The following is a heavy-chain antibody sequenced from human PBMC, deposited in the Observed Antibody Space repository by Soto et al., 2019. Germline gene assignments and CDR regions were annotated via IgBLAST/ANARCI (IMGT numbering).Heavy chain of an antibody. CDR2: IRDSGST. CDR3: ARAMANYFEY. J-gene: IGHJ4*02. CDR1: GGSVSSDDYS. V-gene: IGHV4-31*03. D-gene: IGHD2-8*01. Sequence: QVQLQESGPGLVKPSQTLSVTCTVSGGSVSSDDYSWSWIRQHPGKGLEWIGYIRDSGSTYYNPSLEGRVTISVDTSKNQFSLRLRSVTAADTAVYYCARAMANYFEYWGQGTLVTASS.